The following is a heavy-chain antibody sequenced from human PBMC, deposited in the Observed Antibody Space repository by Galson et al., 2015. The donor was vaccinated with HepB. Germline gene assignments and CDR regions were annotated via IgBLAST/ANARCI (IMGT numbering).Heavy chain of an antibody. Sequence: SVKVSCKASGYTFTSYYMHWVRQAPGQGLEWMGIINPSGGSTSYAQKFQGRVTMTRDTSTSTVYMELSSLRSEDTAVYYCARDIVGATRDNYFDYWGQGTLVTVSS. V-gene: IGHV1-46*03. CDR2: INPSGGST. D-gene: IGHD1-26*01. CDR1: GYTFTSYY. J-gene: IGHJ4*02. CDR3: ARDIVGATRDNYFDY.